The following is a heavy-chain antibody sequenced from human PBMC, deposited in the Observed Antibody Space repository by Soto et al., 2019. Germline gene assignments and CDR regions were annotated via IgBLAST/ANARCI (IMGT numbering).Heavy chain of an antibody. V-gene: IGHV3-48*02. CDR2: ISSSSSTI. J-gene: IGHJ6*02. CDR3: ARQPQDIVVVVAATRTTTRYGMDV. Sequence: GGSLRLSCAASGLTFSSYSMNWVRQAPGKGLEWVSYISSSSSTIYYADSVKGRFTISRDNAKNSLYLQMNSLRDEDTAVYYCARQPQDIVVVVAATRTTTRYGMDVWGQGTTVTVSS. D-gene: IGHD2-15*01. CDR1: GLTFSSYS.